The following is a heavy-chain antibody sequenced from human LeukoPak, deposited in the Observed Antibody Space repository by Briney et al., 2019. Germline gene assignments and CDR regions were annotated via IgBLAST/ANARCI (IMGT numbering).Heavy chain of an antibody. Sequence: ASVKVSCKASGYTFTSYDINWVRQAPGQGLEWMGIINPSGGSTSYAQKFQGRVTMTRDMSTSTVYMELSSLRSEDTAVYYCARDGELDYWGQGTLVTVSS. CDR2: INPSGGST. D-gene: IGHD7-27*01. CDR1: GYTFTSYD. V-gene: IGHV1-46*01. CDR3: ARDGELDY. J-gene: IGHJ4*02.